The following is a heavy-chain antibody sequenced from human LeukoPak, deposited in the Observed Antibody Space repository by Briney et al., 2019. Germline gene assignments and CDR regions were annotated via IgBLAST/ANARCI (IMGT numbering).Heavy chain of an antibody. CDR1: GFTFGDYG. CDR3: ATAGNTIFGAALDVLDI. V-gene: IGHV3-20*04. D-gene: IGHD3-3*01. J-gene: IGHJ3*02. CDR2: INWDGDSR. Sequence: GGSLRLYCAASGFTFGDYGMSWVRQAPGKGLEWVSFINWDGDSRGYVDSVKGRFTISRDKATNSLYLEMNSLRGEDTAFFYCATAGNTIFGAALDVLDIWSQRTLVTVSS.